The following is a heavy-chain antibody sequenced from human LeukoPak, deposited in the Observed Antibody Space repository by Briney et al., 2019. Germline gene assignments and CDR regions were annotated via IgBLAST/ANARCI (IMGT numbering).Heavy chain of an antibody. J-gene: IGHJ4*02. CDR2: IYYSGST. D-gene: IGHD6-6*01. CDR1: GGSISSSSYY. Sequence: SETLSLTCTVSGGSISSSSYYWGWIRQPPGKGLEWIGSIYYSGSTYYNPSLKSRVTISVDTSKNQFSLKLNFVTAADTAVYYCARLVEYGSSSFDSWGQGTLVTVSS. V-gene: IGHV4-39*01. CDR3: ARLVEYGSSSFDS.